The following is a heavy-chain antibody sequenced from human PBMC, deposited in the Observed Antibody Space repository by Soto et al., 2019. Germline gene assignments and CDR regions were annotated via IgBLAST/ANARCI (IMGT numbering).Heavy chain of an antibody. CDR2: ISSSSSYI. CDR1: GFTFSSYS. J-gene: IGHJ6*03. V-gene: IGHV3-21*01. Sequence: EVQLLESGGGLVKPGGSLRLSCAASGFTFSSYSMNWVRQAPGKGLEWVSSISSSSSYIYYADSVKGRFTISRDNAKNSLYLQMNSLRAEDTAVYDCARVGGYYYYYMDVWGKGTAVTVSS. CDR3: ARVGGYYYYYMDV. D-gene: IGHD2-15*01.